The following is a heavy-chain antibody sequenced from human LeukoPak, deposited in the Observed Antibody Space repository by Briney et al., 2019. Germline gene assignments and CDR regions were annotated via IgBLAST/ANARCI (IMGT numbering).Heavy chain of an antibody. CDR1: GYTFTSSE. J-gene: IGHJ4*02. D-gene: IGHD2-8*01. CDR2: INPNSGGT. CDR3: ARVARYCTNGVCYRRSSHDY. V-gene: IGHV1-2*06. Sequence: ASVKVSCKASGYTFTSSEIHWVRQAPGQGLEWMGRINPNSGGTNYAQKFQGRVTMTRDTSISTAYMELSRLKSDDTAVYYCARVARYCTNGVCYRRSSHDYWGQGTLVTVSS.